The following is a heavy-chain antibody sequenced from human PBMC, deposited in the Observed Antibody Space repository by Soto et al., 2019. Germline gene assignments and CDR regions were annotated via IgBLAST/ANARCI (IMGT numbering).Heavy chain of an antibody. CDR3: ARGGGHYYDSSGYPY. V-gene: IGHV3-30-3*01. CDR1: GFTLSSYA. D-gene: IGHD3-22*01. Sequence: PGGLLRLSCAASGFTLSSYAMHWGGQAPGKGLEWVAVISYDGSNKYYEDYVKGRFTISRDNSKNTLYRQMNSLRAEDTAVYYCARGGGHYYDSSGYPYWGQGTLVTVSS. J-gene: IGHJ4*02. CDR2: ISYDGSNK.